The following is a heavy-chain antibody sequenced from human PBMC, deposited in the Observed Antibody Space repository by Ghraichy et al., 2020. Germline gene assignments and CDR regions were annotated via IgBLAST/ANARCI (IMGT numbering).Heavy chain of an antibody. J-gene: IGHJ3*02. CDR1: GGSFSGYY. Sequence: SETLSLTCAVYGGSFSGYYWSWIRQPPGKGLEWIGEINHSGSTNYNPSLKSRVTISVDTSKNQFSLKLSSVTAADTAVYYCARALLGYCSSTSCSDAFDIWGQGTMVTVSS. CDR2: INHSGST. D-gene: IGHD2-2*01. V-gene: IGHV4-34*01. CDR3: ARALLGYCSSTSCSDAFDI.